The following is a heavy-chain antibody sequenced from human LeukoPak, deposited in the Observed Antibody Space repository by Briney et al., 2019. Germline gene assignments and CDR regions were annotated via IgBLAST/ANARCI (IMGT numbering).Heavy chain of an antibody. CDR3: VIWGDYDVLTGYYVPDY. CDR1: GFTFSNYA. D-gene: IGHD3-9*01. V-gene: IGHV3-23*01. CDR2: ITGSGTNR. Sequence: GASLRLSCVASGFTFSNYAMSWVRQAPGKGLEWVSAITGSGTNRYYADSLKGRFTTSRDNSKNTVFLQMNSLRHEDTAIYYCVIWGDYDVLTGYYVPDYWGQEPWSPSPQ. J-gene: IGHJ4*01.